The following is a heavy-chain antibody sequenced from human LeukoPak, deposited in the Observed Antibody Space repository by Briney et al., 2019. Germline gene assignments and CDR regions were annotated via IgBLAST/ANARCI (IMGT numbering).Heavy chain of an antibody. CDR2: SQNIDKSYVT. CDR1: GFTFSSHA. V-gene: IGHV3-72*01. D-gene: IGHD2-21*02. CDR3: SRVCYETSDCGP. J-gene: IGHJ5*02. Sequence: PGGSLRLSCAASGFTFSSHAMSWVRQAPGKGLEWVGRSQNIDKSYVTEFAASVRGRFTISRDESKNSLFLQMNNLKIEDTAVYYCSRVCYETSDCGPWGQGTLVTVSS.